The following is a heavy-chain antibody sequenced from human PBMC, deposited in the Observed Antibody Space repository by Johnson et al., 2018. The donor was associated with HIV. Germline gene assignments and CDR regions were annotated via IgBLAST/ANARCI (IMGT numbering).Heavy chain of an antibody. Sequence: VQLVESGGGLIQPGGSLRLSCAASGFTFSSYAMSWVRQAPGKGLEWVSAISGSGGSTYYADSVKGRFTISRDNSNNTLYLQMNSLRAEDTAIYYCATNQYQLPAPFDIWGQGTMVTVSS. J-gene: IGHJ3*02. CDR3: ATNQYQLPAPFDI. CDR2: ISGSGGST. D-gene: IGHD2-2*01. CDR1: GFTFSSYA. V-gene: IGHV3-23*04.